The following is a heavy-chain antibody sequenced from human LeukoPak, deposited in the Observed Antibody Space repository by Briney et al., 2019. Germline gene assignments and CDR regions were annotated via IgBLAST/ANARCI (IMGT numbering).Heavy chain of an antibody. V-gene: IGHV1-46*01. Sequence: ASVKVSCKASGYTFTSYYMHWVRQAPGQELEWMGIINPSGGSTSYAQKFQGRVTMTRDTSTSTVYMELSSLRSEDTAVYYCARDWNCGGDCYSELDYWGQGTLVTVSS. D-gene: IGHD2-21*02. CDR3: ARDWNCGGDCYSELDY. J-gene: IGHJ4*02. CDR2: INPSGGST. CDR1: GYTFTSYY.